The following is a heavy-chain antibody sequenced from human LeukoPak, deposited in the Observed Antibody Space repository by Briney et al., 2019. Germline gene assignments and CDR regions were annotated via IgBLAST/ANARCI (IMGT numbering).Heavy chain of an antibody. V-gene: IGHV3-64D*06. J-gene: IGHJ4*02. D-gene: IGHD6-19*01. CDR1: GFLFSNYA. CDR3: VKGKGIAVTSLDY. CDR2: ISSNGGST. Sequence: SGGSLRLSCSASGFLFSNYAMHWVRQAPGKGLEYVSAISSNGGSTYYADSVKGRFTISRDNSKNTLYLQMSSLRAEDTAVYYCVKGKGIAVTSLDYWGQGTLVTVSS.